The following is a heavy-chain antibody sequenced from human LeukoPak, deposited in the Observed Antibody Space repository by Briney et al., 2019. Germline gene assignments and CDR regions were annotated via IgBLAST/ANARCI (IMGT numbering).Heavy chain of an antibody. V-gene: IGHV3-7*01. D-gene: IGHD4-17*01. CDR1: GFTFSSYW. CDR3: ARDPSVTTSPDAFDI. J-gene: IGHJ3*02. Sequence: GGSLRLSCAASGFTFSSYWMSWVRQAPGKGLEWVANIKQDGSEKYYVDSVKGRFTISRDNAKNSLYLQMNSLRAEDTAVYYCARDPSVTTSPDAFDIWGQGTMVTVSS. CDR2: IKQDGSEK.